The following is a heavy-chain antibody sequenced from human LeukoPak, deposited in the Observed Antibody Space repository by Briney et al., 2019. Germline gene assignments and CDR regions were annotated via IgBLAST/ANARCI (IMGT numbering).Heavy chain of an antibody. CDR3: ARGTHGITGTDVGVTYYYYYGMDV. Sequence: ASVKVSCKASGYTFTSYYMHWVRQAPGQGLEWMGIINPSGGSTSYAQKFQGRVTMTRDTSTSTVYMELSSLRSEDTAVYYCARGTHGITGTDVGVTYYYYYGMDVWGQGTTVTVSS. D-gene: IGHD1-20*01. J-gene: IGHJ6*02. CDR1: GYTFTSYY. CDR2: INPSGGST. V-gene: IGHV1-46*01.